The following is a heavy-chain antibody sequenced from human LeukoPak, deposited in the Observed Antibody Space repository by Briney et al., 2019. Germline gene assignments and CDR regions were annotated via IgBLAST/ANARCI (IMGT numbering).Heavy chain of an antibody. J-gene: IGHJ4*02. Sequence: PGGSLRLSCAASGFTFSSYAMHWVRQAPGKGLEWVAVISYDGSNKYYADSVKGRFIISRDNSKNTLYLQMNSLRAEDTAVYYCASEGSGNFDYWGQGTLVTVSS. D-gene: IGHD3-10*01. V-gene: IGHV3-30*04. CDR2: ISYDGSNK. CDR3: ASEGSGNFDY. CDR1: GFTFSSYA.